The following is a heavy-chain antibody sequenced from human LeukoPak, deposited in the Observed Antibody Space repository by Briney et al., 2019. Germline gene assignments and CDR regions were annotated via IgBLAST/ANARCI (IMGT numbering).Heavy chain of an antibody. J-gene: IGHJ3*01. CDR1: GYTFTAFY. D-gene: IGHD3-22*01. V-gene: IGHV1-2*02. CDR3: ARDHYCHDSSGYYPN. Sequence: GASVKVFCRSSGYTFTAFYMHWVRQAPGQGLEWMGWINPTSGVTNYAQKFQGRVAMTRDTSISTAYLELSGLRSDDTAIYYCARDHYCHDSSGYYPNWGQGTMVTVSS. CDR2: INPTSGVT.